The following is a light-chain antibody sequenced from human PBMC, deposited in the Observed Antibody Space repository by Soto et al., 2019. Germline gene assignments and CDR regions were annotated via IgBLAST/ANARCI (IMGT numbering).Light chain of an antibody. CDR1: SSDVGGYNY. Sequence: QSVLTQPASVSGSPGQSITISCTGTSSDVGGYNYVSWYQQHPGKAPKLIIYDVSNRPSGVSNRFSGSKSGNTASLTISGLQAEDGVNYYCSSYESSRIYVFGTGTKVTAL. J-gene: IGLJ1*01. CDR2: DVS. CDR3: SSYESSRIYV. V-gene: IGLV2-14*01.